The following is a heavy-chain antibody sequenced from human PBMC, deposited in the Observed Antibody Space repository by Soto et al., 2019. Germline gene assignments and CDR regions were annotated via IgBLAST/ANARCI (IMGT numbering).Heavy chain of an antibody. Sequence: EVQLLESGGGLVQPGGSLRLSCAASGFTFSSYGMTWVRQAPGKGLEWVSFSSATGSGTYYADSVKGRFTISRDNSKNTRYLPMTSLRADDTAVYYWAKDRRAGGNYGFYSDFWGQGALVIVSS. CDR2: SSATGSGT. CDR1: GFTFSSYG. CDR3: AKDRRAGGNYGFYSDF. D-gene: IGHD1-7*01. J-gene: IGHJ4*02. V-gene: IGHV3-23*01.